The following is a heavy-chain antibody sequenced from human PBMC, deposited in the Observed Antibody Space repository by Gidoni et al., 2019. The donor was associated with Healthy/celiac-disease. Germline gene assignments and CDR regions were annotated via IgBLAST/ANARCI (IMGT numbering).Heavy chain of an antibody. J-gene: IGHJ2*01. D-gene: IGHD5-12*01. CDR3: ARKTSVATRNWYFDL. CDR2: INHSGST. V-gene: IGHV4-34*01. Sequence: QVQLQQWGAGLLKPSETLSLTCAVSGGSFSGYYWSWIRQPPGKGLEWIGEINHSGSTNYNPSLKSRVTISVDTSKNQFSLKLSSVTAADTAVYYCARKTSVATRNWYFDLWGRGTLVTVSS. CDR1: GGSFSGYY.